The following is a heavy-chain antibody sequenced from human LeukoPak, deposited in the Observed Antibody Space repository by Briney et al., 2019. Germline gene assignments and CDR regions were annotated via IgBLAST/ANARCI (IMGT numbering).Heavy chain of an antibody. CDR2: IYSDVST. Sequence: GGSLRLSCAASGFTFSDYYMSWIRQAPGKGLEWVSIIYSDVSTYYADSVKGRFTISRDNSRNTLYLQMNSLRPEDTAVYYCARVANSYASVFDYWGQGTLVTVSS. D-gene: IGHD3-10*01. CDR3: ARVANSYASVFDY. V-gene: IGHV3-53*01. J-gene: IGHJ4*02. CDR1: GFTFSDYY.